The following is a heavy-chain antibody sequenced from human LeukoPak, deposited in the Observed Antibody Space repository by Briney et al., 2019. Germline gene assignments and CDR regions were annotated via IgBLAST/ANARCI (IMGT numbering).Heavy chain of an antibody. CDR3: ARHPSPQLHHFDY. J-gene: IGHJ4*02. D-gene: IGHD2-2*01. V-gene: IGHV1-46*01. Sequence: QAPGQGLEWMGIINPTGDSTSYAQKFEARVTMTRDTSTNTVYMELSSLRSEDTAVYYCARHPSPQLHHFDYWGQGTLVTVSS. CDR2: INPTGDST.